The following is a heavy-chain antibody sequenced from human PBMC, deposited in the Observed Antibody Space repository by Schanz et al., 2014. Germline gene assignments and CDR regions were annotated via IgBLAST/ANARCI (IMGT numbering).Heavy chain of an antibody. J-gene: IGHJ4*02. CDR1: GFTFSSYA. Sequence: EVQLLESGGGLVQPGGSLRLSCAASGFTFSSYAMSWVRQAPGKGLEWVSAISGSGGSTYYAESVKGRFTISRDNAKNSLYLQMNSLRAEDTALYYCTKDKSQIAVAGLFDLWGQGTLVTVSS. V-gene: IGHV3-23*01. CDR3: TKDKSQIAVAGLFDL. D-gene: IGHD6-19*01. CDR2: ISGSGGST.